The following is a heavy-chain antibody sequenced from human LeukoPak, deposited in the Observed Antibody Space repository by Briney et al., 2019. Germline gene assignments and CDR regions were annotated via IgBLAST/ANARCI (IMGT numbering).Heavy chain of an antibody. CDR2: VSSDGSID. J-gene: IGHJ4*02. Sequence: PGGSLRLSCAASGFTFRSYGMYWVRQAPGKGLEWVAVVSSDGSIDYYADSLRGRFTVSRDNSKNTMFLQMNSLRAEDTAVYYCVKRGEVVVTATHIFDYWGQGTLVTVSS. CDR3: VKRGEVVVTATHIFDY. CDR1: GFTFRSYG. V-gene: IGHV3-33*05. D-gene: IGHD2-15*01.